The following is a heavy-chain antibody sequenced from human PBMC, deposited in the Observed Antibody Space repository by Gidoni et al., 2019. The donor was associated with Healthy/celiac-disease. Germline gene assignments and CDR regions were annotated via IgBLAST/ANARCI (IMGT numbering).Heavy chain of an antibody. J-gene: IGHJ4*02. CDR2: MSYDGSNK. CDR1: GLPFSSYG. CDR3: ATIAVAGSTFDY. Sequence: QVQLVESGGGVVKPGRSMGVSCAASGLPFSSYGMHWVRRVPGKGLEWVAFMSYDGSNKYYADSVKGRCTISRDNSKNTLYLQMNSLGAEDTAVYYCATIAVAGSTFDYWGQGTLVTVSS. V-gene: IGHV3-30*03. D-gene: IGHD6-19*01.